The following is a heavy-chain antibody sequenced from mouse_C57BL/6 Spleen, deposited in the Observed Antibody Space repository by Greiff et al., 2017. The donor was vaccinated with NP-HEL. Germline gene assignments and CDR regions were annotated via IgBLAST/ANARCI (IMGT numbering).Heavy chain of an antibody. D-gene: IGHD2-12*01. CDR1: GYAFSSSW. V-gene: IGHV1-82*01. CDR2: IYPGDGDT. Sequence: VQRVESGPELVKPGASVKISCKASGYAFSSSWMNWVKQRPGKGLEWIGRIYPGDGDTNYNGKFKGKATLTADKSSSTAYMQLSSLTSEDSAVYFCARGEENYNAMDYWGQGTSVTVSS. CDR3: ARGEENYNAMDY. J-gene: IGHJ4*01.